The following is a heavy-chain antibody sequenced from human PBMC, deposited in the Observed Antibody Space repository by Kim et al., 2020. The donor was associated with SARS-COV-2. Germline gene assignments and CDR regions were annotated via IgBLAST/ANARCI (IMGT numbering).Heavy chain of an antibody. V-gene: IGHV3-30*04. CDR1: GFTFSSYA. CDR2: ISYDGSNK. J-gene: IGHJ4*01. Sequence: GGSLRLSCAASGFTFSSYAMHWVRQAPGKGLEWVAVISYDGSNKYYADSVKGRFTISRDNSKNTLYLQMNSLRAEDTAVYYCARTMVRGTNKYYFDYWG. CDR3: ARTMVRGTNKYYFDY. D-gene: IGHD3-10*01.